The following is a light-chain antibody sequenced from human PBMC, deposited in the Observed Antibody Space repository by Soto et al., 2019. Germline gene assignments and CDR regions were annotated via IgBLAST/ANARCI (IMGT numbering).Light chain of an antibody. Sequence: AIQMTQSPSSLSASVGDRVTITCRASQGIRNDLGWYQQKPGKAPKLLISAASRLQSGVPSRFRGSGSGTDFTLTISSLQPEDFATYYCLQDYNSPLTFGGGTKVDIK. CDR2: AAS. CDR1: QGIRND. J-gene: IGKJ4*01. CDR3: LQDYNSPLT. V-gene: IGKV1-6*01.